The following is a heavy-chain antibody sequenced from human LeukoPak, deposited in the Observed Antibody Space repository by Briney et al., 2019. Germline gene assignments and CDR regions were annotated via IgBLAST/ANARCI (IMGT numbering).Heavy chain of an antibody. CDR1: GFTISSYG. CDR2: IRYDGSNK. J-gene: IGHJ6*03. V-gene: IGHV3-30*02. D-gene: IGHD3-3*01. CDR3: AKAAYDFWSGYLYYMDV. Sequence: PGGSLRLSCAASGFTISSYGMHWVRQAPGKGLEWVAFIRYDGSNKYYADSVKGRFTISRDNSKNTLYLQMNSLRAEDTAVYYCAKAAYDFWSGYLYYMDVWGKGTTVTVSS.